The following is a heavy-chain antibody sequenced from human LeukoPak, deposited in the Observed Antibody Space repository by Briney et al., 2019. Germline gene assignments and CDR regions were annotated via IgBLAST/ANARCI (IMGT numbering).Heavy chain of an antibody. CDR2: ISEDGSNM. D-gene: IGHD3-3*01. CDR3: ARDVSGSWSTDY. V-gene: IGHV3-30*03. J-gene: IGHJ4*02. CDR1: GFTFSRHY. Sequence: PGGSLRLSCAASGFTFSRHYMHWVRQAPGKGLEWVAVISEDGSNMYYAGSVKGRFTISRDNSKNTLDLQMDALRAEDTAEYYCARDVSGSWSTDYWGQGTLVTVSS.